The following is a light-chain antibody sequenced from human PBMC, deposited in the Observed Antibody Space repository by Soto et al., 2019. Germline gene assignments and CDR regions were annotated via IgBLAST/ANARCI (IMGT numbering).Light chain of an antibody. CDR1: QDISNY. CDR3: LESSSALT. V-gene: IGKV1-39*01. CDR2: LAS. Sequence: DIQMTQSPSSVSASVGDRVTITCQASQDISNYLNWYQQKPGKAPKLLIYLASSLQSGVPSRFSGSGSGTDFTLTISSLQPEDLATYYCLESSSALTFGQGTRLEIK. J-gene: IGKJ5*01.